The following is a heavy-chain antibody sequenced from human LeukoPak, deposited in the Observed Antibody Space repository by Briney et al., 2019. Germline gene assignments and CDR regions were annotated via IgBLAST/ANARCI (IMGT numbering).Heavy chain of an antibody. CDR3: AKHFPRYSSTPEGNYFDY. Sequence: PSETLSLTCTVSGGSISSSGYYWGWIRQPPGKGQEWIGTIFHSGSTYYNPSLKSRVTILVDKSKNQFSLKLSSVTAADTALYYCAKHFPRYSSTPEGNYFDYWGQGTLVTVSS. J-gene: IGHJ4*02. V-gene: IGHV4-39*01. CDR2: IFHSGST. CDR1: GGSISSSGYY. D-gene: IGHD6-13*01.